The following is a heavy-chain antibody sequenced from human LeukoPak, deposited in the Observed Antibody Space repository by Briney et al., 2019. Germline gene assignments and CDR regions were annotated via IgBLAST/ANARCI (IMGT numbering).Heavy chain of an antibody. J-gene: IGHJ5*02. CDR3: ARVLSGSWDWFDP. V-gene: IGHV3-74*01. CDR1: GFTFSSYW. D-gene: IGHD3-22*01. CDR2: INSDGSST. Sequence: GGSLRLSCAASGFTFSSYWMHWVRHAPGKGLVWVSRINSDGSSTSYADSVKGRFTISRDNAKNTLYLQMNSLRAEDTAVYYCARVLSGSWDWFDPWGQGTLVTVSS.